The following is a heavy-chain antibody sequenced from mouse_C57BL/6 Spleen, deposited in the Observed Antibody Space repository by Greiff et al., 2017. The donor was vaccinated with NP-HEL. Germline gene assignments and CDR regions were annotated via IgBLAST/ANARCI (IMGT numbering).Heavy chain of an antibody. CDR1: GYSITSGYD. V-gene: IGHV3-1*01. CDR2: ISYSGST. J-gene: IGHJ3*01. CDR3: ARDEGLTWFAD. Sequence: EVKLQESGPGMVKPSQSLSLTCTVTGYSITSGYDWHWIRHFPGNKLEWMGYISYSGSTNYNPSLKSRISITHDTSKNHFFLKLNSVTTEDTATDYCARDEGLTWFADWGQGTLVTVSA. D-gene: IGHD2-4*01.